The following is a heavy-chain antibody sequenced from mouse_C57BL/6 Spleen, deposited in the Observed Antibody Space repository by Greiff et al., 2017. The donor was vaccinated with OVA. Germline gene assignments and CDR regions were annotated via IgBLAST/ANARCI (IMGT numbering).Heavy chain of an antibody. Sequence: VQRVESGPGLVAPSQSLSITCTVSGFSLTSYGVSWVRQPPGKGLEWLGGIWGDGSTNYHSALISRLSISKDNSKIQVVLQLNSLQTDDTATYYCAKPDVNYPRYFDVWGTGTTVTVSS. D-gene: IGHD2-1*01. CDR3: AKPDVNYPRYFDV. V-gene: IGHV2-3*01. CDR1: GFSLTSYG. J-gene: IGHJ1*03. CDR2: IWGDGST.